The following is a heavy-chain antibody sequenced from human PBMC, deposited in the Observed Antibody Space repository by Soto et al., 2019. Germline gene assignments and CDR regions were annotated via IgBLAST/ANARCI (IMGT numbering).Heavy chain of an antibody. CDR3: AKVVVGATSHSDFDS. CDR2: AAYSGGT. J-gene: IGHJ4*02. Sequence: SETLSLTCTVCGGSIANNNYFWGWVRQPPGKGLEWIGSAAYSGGTYKNPSLKSRVTVSVDTSKNQFSLKLTSVTAADTAVSYCAKVVVGATSHSDFDSWGQGTLVTVSS. D-gene: IGHD2-15*01. CDR1: GGSIANNNYF. V-gene: IGHV4-39*01.